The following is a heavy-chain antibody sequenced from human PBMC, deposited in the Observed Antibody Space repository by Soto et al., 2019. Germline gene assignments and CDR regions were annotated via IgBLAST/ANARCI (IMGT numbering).Heavy chain of an antibody. Sequence: EVQLLESGGGSVQPGKYLRVSCAASGVTFISYAMSWVRQAPGKGLEWVSVISGSGGSTYYADSVKGRFTISRDNSKNTLYLQMNNLRAEDTSVYYCAKGLPERRSAYYRYNWFDPWGQGTLVTVSS. V-gene: IGHV3-23*01. CDR3: AKGLPERRSAYYRYNWFDP. CDR1: GVTFISYA. J-gene: IGHJ5*02. CDR2: ISGSGGST. D-gene: IGHD3-3*01.